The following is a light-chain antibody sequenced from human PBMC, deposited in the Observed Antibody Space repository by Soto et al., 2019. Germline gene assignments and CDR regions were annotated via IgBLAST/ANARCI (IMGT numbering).Light chain of an antibody. V-gene: IGKV3-20*01. CDR3: QQFRGLWT. CDR1: QTVSNTY. CDR2: GAS. Sequence: EIVLTQSPGTLSLSPGERATLSCRASQTVSNTYLAWYQQKPGQAPRLLIYGASSRATGIPDRFSGSGSGTDFTLTISRLEPEDFAVYYCQQFRGLWTFGQGTKVEIK. J-gene: IGKJ1*01.